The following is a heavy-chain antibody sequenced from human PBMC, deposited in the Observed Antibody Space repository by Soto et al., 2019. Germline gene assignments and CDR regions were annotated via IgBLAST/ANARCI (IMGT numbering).Heavy chain of an antibody. J-gene: IGHJ4*02. CDR1: GGSFSSYA. CDR2: IIPIFGTA. D-gene: IGHD5-18*01. V-gene: IGHV1-69*05. Sequence: QVQLVQSGAEVKTPGSSVKVSCKASGGSFSSYAISWVRQAPGQGLEWMGGIIPIFGTATYAQKFQGRVTITPDESTSTAYMELSSLRSEDTAVYYCARPTSPYSYGQADYWGQGTLVTVSS. CDR3: ARPTSPYSYGQADY.